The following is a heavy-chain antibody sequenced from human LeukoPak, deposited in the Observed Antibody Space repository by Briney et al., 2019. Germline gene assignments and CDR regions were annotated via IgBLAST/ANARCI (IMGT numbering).Heavy chain of an antibody. CDR2: IKQDGSEK. Sequence: PGGSLRLSCAASGFTFSSYWMSWVRQAPGKGLEWVANIKQDGSEKYYVDSVKGRFTISRDNAKNSLYLQMNSLRAEDTAVYYCAWALAVTTGGAFDIWGQGTMVTVSS. J-gene: IGHJ3*02. CDR3: AWALAVTTGGAFDI. V-gene: IGHV3-7*04. CDR1: GFTFSSYW. D-gene: IGHD1-1*01.